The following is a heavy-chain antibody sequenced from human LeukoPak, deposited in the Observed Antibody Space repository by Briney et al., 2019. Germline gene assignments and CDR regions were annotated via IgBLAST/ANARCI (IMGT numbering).Heavy chain of an antibody. Sequence: QTGGSLRLSCTVSGXTXXDHYMDWVRQVPXXXXXWLARSRNKANSYTTKYAASVEGRFTISRDDSKNSLYLQMNSLKIEDTAVYYCVRGYRGFDIWGQGTMVTASS. D-gene: IGHD1-14*01. J-gene: IGHJ3*02. CDR1: GXTXXDHY. V-gene: IGHV3-72*01. CDR2: SRNKANSYTT. CDR3: VRGYRGFDI.